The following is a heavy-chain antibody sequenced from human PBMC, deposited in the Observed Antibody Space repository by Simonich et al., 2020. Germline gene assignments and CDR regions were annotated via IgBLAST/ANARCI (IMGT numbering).Heavy chain of an antibody. Sequence: QVQLQESGPGLVKPSETLSLTCTVSGGSIISYYWNWIRQPPGKGLEWIGYIYYSGSTNYNPSLKSRVTISVDTSKNQFSLKLSSVTAADTAVYYCARGGLYFDYWGQGTLVTVSS. CDR1: GGSIISYY. J-gene: IGHJ4*02. D-gene: IGHD2-15*01. V-gene: IGHV4-59*01. CDR2: IYYSGST. CDR3: ARGGLYFDY.